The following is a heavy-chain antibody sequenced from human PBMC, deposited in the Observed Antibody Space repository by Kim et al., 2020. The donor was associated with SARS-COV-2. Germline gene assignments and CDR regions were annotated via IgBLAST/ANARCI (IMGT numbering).Heavy chain of an antibody. V-gene: IGHV3-23*01. CDR2: ISGSGGST. J-gene: IGHJ4*02. CDR3: AKDFGFCSGYLDGGGLFDY. Sequence: GGSLRLSCAASGFTFSSYAMSWVRQAPGKGLEWVSAISGSGGSTYYADSVKGRFTISRDNSKNTLYLQMNSLRAEDTAVYYCAKDFGFCSGYLDGGGLFDYWGQGTLVTVSS. D-gene: IGHD3-3*01. CDR1: GFTFSSYA.